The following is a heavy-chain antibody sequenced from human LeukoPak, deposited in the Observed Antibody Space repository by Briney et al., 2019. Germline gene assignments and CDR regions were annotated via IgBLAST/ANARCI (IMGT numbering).Heavy chain of an antibody. CDR1: GFTFSSYG. CDR3: AKDCNDFWSGYSFYY. V-gene: IGHV3-33*06. Sequence: GGSLRLSCAASGFTFSSYGMHWVRQAPGKGLEWVAVIWYDGSNKYYADSVKGRFTISRDNSKNTLYLQMNSLRAEDTAVYYCAKDCNDFWSGYSFYYWGQGTLVTVSS. J-gene: IGHJ4*02. CDR2: IWYDGSNK. D-gene: IGHD3-3*01.